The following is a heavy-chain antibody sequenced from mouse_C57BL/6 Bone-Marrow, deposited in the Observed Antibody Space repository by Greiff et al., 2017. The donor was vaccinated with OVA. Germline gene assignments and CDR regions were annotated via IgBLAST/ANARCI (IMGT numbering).Heavy chain of an antibody. D-gene: IGHD2-12*01. CDR1: GFTFSDYY. J-gene: IGHJ1*03. CDR3: ARHWDSYQHWYFDV. V-gene: IGHV5-12*01. CDR2: ISNGGGST. Sequence: EVQVVESGGGLVQPGGSLKLSCAASGFTFSDYYMSWVRQTPEKRLEWVAYISNGGGSTYYPDTVKGRFPISRDNAKNTLYLKMSRLKSEDTAMYYCARHWDSYQHWYFDVWGTGTTVTVSS.